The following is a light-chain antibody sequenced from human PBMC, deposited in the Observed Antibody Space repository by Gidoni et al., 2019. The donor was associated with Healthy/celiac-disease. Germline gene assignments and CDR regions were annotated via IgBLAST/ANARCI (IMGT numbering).Light chain of an antibody. CDR2: AAS. Sequence: AIRMSQSPSSFSASTGDRVTITCRASQGISSYLAWYQQKPGKAPKLLIYAASTLQSGVPSRFSGSGSGTDVTLTISCLQSEDFATYYCQQYYSYPLTFXGXTKVEIK. J-gene: IGKJ4*01. V-gene: IGKV1-8*01. CDR1: QGISSY. CDR3: QQYYSYPLT.